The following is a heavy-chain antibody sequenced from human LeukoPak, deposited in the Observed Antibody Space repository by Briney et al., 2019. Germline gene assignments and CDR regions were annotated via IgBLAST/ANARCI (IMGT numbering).Heavy chain of an antibody. CDR1: GFPFSSYG. V-gene: IGHV3-30*02. CDR3: AKGLRTGVGPYMGYHYYMEV. CDR2: VRSEETFK. J-gene: IGHJ6*03. D-gene: IGHD3-16*01. Sequence: TGGSLRLSCETSGFPFSSYGMHWVRQAPGKGPEWVTFVRSEETFKYYTDSVRGRFTISRDNSYNTVSLQMNSLRDEDTGVYYCAKGLRTGVGPYMGYHYYMEVWGKGATVTVSS.